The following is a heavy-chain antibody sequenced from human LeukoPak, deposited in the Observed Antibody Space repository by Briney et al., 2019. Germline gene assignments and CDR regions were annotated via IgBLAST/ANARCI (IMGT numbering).Heavy chain of an antibody. J-gene: IGHJ6*02. Sequence: GGSLRLSCAASGFTLSSYAMRWVRQAPGKGLEWVSAIGAGSGAITIYADSVKGRFTISRDNSKNTLYLQMNSLRGEDTAVYYCAKNYDSGRGVPYGMDVWGQGTTVTVSS. CDR2: IGAGSGAIT. V-gene: IGHV3-23*01. CDR1: GFTLSSYA. D-gene: IGHD3-10*01. CDR3: AKNYDSGRGVPYGMDV.